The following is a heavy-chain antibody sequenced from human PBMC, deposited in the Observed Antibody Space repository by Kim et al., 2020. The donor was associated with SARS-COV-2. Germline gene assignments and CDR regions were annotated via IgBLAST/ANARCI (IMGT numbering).Heavy chain of an antibody. V-gene: IGHV1-18*01. Sequence: GDTNYAQKLQGRVTMTTDTSTSTAYMELRSLRSDDTAVYYCARGIAAAAYWGQGTLVTVSS. D-gene: IGHD6-13*01. J-gene: IGHJ4*02. CDR3: ARGIAAAAY. CDR2: GDT.